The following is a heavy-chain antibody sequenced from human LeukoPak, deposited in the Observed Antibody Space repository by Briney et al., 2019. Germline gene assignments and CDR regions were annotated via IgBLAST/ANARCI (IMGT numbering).Heavy chain of an antibody. J-gene: IGHJ4*02. CDR1: GGSISGYF. CDR3: ARERRYCSGYSCYDFDY. D-gene: IGHD2-15*01. Sequence: SETLSLTCTVSGGSISGYFWTWIRQPAGKGLEWIGRIYTSGTTTYNPSLESRVSMSVDTSKNQFSLKLSSVTAADTAVYYCARERRYCSGYSCYDFDYWGQGTLVTVSS. CDR2: IYTSGTT. V-gene: IGHV4-4*07.